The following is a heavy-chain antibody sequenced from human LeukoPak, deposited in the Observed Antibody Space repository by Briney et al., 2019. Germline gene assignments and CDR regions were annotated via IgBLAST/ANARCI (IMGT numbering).Heavy chain of an antibody. V-gene: IGHV3-33*01. CDR2: IWYDGSNK. Sequence: GRSLRLSCAASGFIFSSYGMHWVRQAPGKGREWVAVIWYDGSNKYYADSVKGRFTISRDNSKNTLYLQVNSLRAEDTAVYYCARDELAVAKKGFLDSWGQGTLVTVSS. CDR3: ARDELAVAKKGFLDS. D-gene: IGHD6-19*01. J-gene: IGHJ4*02. CDR1: GFIFSSYG.